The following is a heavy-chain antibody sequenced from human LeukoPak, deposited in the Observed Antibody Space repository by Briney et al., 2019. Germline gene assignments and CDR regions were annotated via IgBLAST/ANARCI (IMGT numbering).Heavy chain of an antibody. Sequence: GGSLRLSCAASGFAFSDYYMTWIRQGPGKGPEWLSYISSSGSTMYYADSVKGRFTISRDNAKNSLYPQMNSLRAEDTAVYYCAGLHYYAMDLWGQGTTVTVSS. CDR2: ISSSGSTM. V-gene: IGHV3-11*01. CDR1: GFAFSDYY. J-gene: IGHJ6*02. CDR3: AGLHYYAMDL.